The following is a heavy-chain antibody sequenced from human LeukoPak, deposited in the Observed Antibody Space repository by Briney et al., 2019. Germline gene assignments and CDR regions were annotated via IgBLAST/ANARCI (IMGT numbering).Heavy chain of an antibody. J-gene: IGHJ4*02. Sequence: SETLPLTCTVSGDSISSYFWSWIRQPPGKGLEWIAYIYYSGSTNYNPSLRSRVTISVDTSKNQFSLKLSSVTAADTAVYYCARGRPVGYYLDYWGQGTLVTVSS. CDR1: GDSISSYF. V-gene: IGHV4-59*01. CDR3: ARGRPVGYYLDY. CDR2: IYYSGST. D-gene: IGHD3-16*01.